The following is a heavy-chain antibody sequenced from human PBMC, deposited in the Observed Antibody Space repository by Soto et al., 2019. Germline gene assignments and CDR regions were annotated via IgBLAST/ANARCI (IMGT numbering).Heavy chain of an antibody. CDR3: AKSGSSGWYDWFDP. V-gene: IGHV2-5*01. CDR1: GFSLRTSGVG. CDR2: IYWNDDK. Sequence: SGPTLVNPTQTLTLTCIFSGFSLRTSGVGVGWIRQPPGKALEWLGFIYWNDDKRYSPSLKSRLAITKDTSKNQVVLTMTNMDPVDTATYYCAKSGSSGWYDWFDPWGQGTLVTVSS. J-gene: IGHJ5*02. D-gene: IGHD6-19*01.